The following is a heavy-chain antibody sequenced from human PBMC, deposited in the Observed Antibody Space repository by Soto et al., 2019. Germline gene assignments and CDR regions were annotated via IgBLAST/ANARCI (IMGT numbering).Heavy chain of an antibody. D-gene: IGHD3-22*01. J-gene: IGHJ4*02. CDR1: GFTFSSYA. CDR3: ACGSPYYYDSSGPFDY. Sequence: GGSLRLSCAASGFTFSSYAMHWVRQAPGKGLEWVAVISYDGSNKYYADSVKGRFTISRDNSKNTLYLQMNSLRAEDTAVYYCACGSPYYYDSSGPFDYWGQGTLVTVSS. CDR2: ISYDGSNK. V-gene: IGHV3-30-3*01.